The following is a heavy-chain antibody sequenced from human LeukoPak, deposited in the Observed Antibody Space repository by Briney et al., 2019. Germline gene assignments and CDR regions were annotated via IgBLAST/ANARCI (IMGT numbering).Heavy chain of an antibody. CDR1: GYSFTSYW. D-gene: IGHD1-14*01. V-gene: IGHV5-51*01. CDR3: ARHSTRRMYYFDY. CDR2: IYPADSDT. Sequence: GESLKISCKGSGYSFTSYWIGWVRQTPGKGLEWMGIIYPADSDTRYSPSFQGHVTISADKSISTAYLQWSSLEASDTAMYYCARHSTRRMYYFDYWGQGTLVTVSS. J-gene: IGHJ4*02.